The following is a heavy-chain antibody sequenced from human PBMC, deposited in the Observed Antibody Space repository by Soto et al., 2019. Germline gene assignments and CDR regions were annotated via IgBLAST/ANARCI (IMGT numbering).Heavy chain of an antibody. V-gene: IGHV1-46*01. CDR3: ARDPPPNKLRYFDWLPNGAKHSYGMDV. CDR2: INPSGGST. D-gene: IGHD3-9*01. Sequence: ASVKVSCKASGYTFTSYYMHWVRQAPGQGLEWMGIINPSGGSTSYAQKFQGRVTMTRDTSTSTVYVELSSLRSEDTAVYYCARDPPPNKLRYFDWLPNGAKHSYGMDVWGQGTTVTVSS. CDR1: GYTFTSYY. J-gene: IGHJ6*02.